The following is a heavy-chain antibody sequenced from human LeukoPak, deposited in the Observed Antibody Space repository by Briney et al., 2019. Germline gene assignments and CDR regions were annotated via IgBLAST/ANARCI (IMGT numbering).Heavy chain of an antibody. CDR1: GGSIMTTNW. CDR2: VHLNGAT. Sequence: NPSETLSLTCDVSGGSIMTTNWWSWVRQPPNKGLEWIGEVHLNGATNYNPSLESRVTMSIDTSKNHLSLELTSATAADTAMYYCTRESGAFSPFGFWGQGTLVTVSS. CDR3: TRESGAFSPFGF. V-gene: IGHV4-4*02. J-gene: IGHJ4*02. D-gene: IGHD1-26*01.